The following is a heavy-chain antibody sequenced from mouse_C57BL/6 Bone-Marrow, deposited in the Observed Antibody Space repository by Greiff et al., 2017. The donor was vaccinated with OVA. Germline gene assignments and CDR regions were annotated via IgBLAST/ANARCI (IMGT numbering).Heavy chain of an antibody. CDR1: GYTFTSYW. J-gene: IGHJ4*01. V-gene: IGHV1-5*01. D-gene: IGHD1-1*01. Sequence: VQLQQSGAVLARPGASVKMSCKTSGYTFTSYWMHWVKQRPGQGLEWIGAIYPGNSDTRYNQKFKGKAKLTAGTSASTAYLELSSLTNDDSAVYYCTRRAGYYGSVPSYPMEYWRQGTSVTDSS. CDR3: TRRAGYYGSVPSYPMEY. CDR2: IYPGNSDT.